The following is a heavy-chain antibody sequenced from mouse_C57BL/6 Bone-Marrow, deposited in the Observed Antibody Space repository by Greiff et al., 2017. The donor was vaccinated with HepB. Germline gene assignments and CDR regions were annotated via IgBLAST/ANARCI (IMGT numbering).Heavy chain of an antibody. V-gene: IGHV5-9-1*02. Sequence: EVKLMESGEGLVKPGGSLKLSCAASGFTFSSYAMSWVRQTPEKRLEWVAYISSGGDYIYYADTVKGRFTISSDNARNTLYLQMTSLKSEDTAMYYCTRAGYYGSSFVWYFDVWGTGTTVTVSS. CDR1: GFTFSSYA. J-gene: IGHJ1*03. CDR3: TRAGYYGSSFVWYFDV. D-gene: IGHD1-1*01. CDR2: ISSGGDYI.